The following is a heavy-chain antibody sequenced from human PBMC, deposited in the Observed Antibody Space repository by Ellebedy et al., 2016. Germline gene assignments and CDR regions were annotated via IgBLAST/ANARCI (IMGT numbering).Heavy chain of an antibody. CDR1: GFTFSSYA. CDR2: ISYDGSNK. CDR3: AKDQDTAMVTPYYYYYYGMDV. J-gene: IGHJ6*02. D-gene: IGHD5-18*01. Sequence: GESLKISXAASGFTFSSYAMHWVRQAPGKGLEWVAVISYDGSNKYYADSVKGRFTISRDNSKNTLYLQMNSLRAEDTAVYYCAKDQDTAMVTPYYYYYYGMDVWGQGTTVTVSS. V-gene: IGHV3-30-3*01.